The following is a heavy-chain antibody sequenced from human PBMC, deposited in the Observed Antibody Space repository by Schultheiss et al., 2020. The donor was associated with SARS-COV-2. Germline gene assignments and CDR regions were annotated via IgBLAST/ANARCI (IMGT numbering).Heavy chain of an antibody. J-gene: IGHJ4*02. CDR2: ISGSGGST. D-gene: IGHD6-6*01. Sequence: GGSLRLSCAASGFTFSSYAMSWVRQAPGKGLEWVSAISGSGGSTYYADSVKGRFTISRDNSKNTLYLQMNSLRAEDTAVYYCARVARRGSSSSAFDYWGQGTLVTVSS. V-gene: IGHV3-23*01. CDR3: ARVARRGSSSSAFDY. CDR1: GFTFSSYA.